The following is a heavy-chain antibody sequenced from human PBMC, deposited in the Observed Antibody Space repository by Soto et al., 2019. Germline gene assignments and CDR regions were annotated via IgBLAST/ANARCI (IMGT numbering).Heavy chain of an antibody. CDR1: GGSISSGGYY. CDR2: IYYSGRS. J-gene: IGHJ4*02. V-gene: IGHV4-31*03. Sequence: QVQLQESGPGLVKPSQTLSLTCTVSGGSISSGGYYWSWIRQHPGKGLEWIGYIYYSGRSYYNPPLKSRVTISVDTTKSHSSLTLSSVTAADTAVYYCASGGILVFGELLNPTFDYWCQGTLVTVSS. D-gene: IGHD3-10*01. CDR3: ASGGILVFGELLNPTFDY.